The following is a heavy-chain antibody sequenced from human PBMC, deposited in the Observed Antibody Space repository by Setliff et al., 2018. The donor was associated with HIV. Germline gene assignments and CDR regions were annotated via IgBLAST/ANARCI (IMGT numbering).Heavy chain of an antibody. CDR2: IIPIFGTA. CDR1: GGTFSSYA. J-gene: IGHJ4*02. Sequence: SVKVSCKASGGTFSSYAISWVRQAPGQGLDGMGGIIPIFGTANYAQKFQGRVTITTDESKNQFSLHLNSVTPDDTAVYYCARGSYGSVLLWGQGTLVTVSS. V-gene: IGHV1-69*05. CDR3: ARGSYGSVLL. D-gene: IGHD6-19*01.